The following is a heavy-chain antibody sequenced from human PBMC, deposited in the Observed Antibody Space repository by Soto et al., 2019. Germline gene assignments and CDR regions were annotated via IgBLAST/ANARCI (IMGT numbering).Heavy chain of an antibody. Sequence: GGSLRLSCAASGFTFSSYAMSWVRQAPGKGLEWVAVICGDGSNKYYADSVKGRFTISRDNSKNTLYLQMNSLRAEDTAVYYCAKGPGYNAYWGQGTLVTVSS. CDR2: ICGDGSNK. CDR1: GFTFSSYA. J-gene: IGHJ4*02. D-gene: IGHD5-12*01. V-gene: IGHV3-30*18. CDR3: AKGPGYNAY.